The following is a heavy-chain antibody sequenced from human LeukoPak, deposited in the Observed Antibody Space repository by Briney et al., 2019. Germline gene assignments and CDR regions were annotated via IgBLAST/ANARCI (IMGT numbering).Heavy chain of an antibody. CDR2: ISGSGGST. D-gene: IGHD5-24*01. Sequence: GGSLKLSCAASGFTFSSYAMSWVRQAPGKGLEWVSDISGSGGSTYYADSVKGRFTISRDNSKNTLYLQMNSLRAEDTAVYYCAKRLWLQWDNDAFDIWGQGTMVTVSS. J-gene: IGHJ3*02. CDR1: GFTFSSYA. CDR3: AKRLWLQWDNDAFDI. V-gene: IGHV3-23*01.